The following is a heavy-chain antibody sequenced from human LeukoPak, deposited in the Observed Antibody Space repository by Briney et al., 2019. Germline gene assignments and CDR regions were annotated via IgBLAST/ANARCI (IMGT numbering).Heavy chain of an antibody. CDR3: AKRTRGYSYGTLDY. D-gene: IGHD5-18*01. CDR1: GXSFSTCA. CDR2: ISGGGDGA. Sequence: PGGSLRLSWAASGXSFSTCAMNWVRQAPGKGLEWVSTISGGGDGALYADSVKGRFTISRDNSKNTLFLQMNSLRAEDTAVYYCAKRTRGYSYGTLDYWGQGTLVTVSS. V-gene: IGHV3-23*01. J-gene: IGHJ4*02.